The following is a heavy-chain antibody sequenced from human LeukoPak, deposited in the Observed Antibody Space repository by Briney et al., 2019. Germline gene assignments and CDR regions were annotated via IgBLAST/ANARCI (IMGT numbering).Heavy chain of an antibody. J-gene: IGHJ6*03. D-gene: IGHD1-1*01. V-gene: IGHV3-13*01. CDR1: GFTFSSYA. CDR2: IGTASDT. Sequence: SGGSLRLSCAASGFTFSSYAMSWVRQAPGKGLEWVSTIGTASDTYYPGSVEGRFTLSRDNAKSSLYLQMNSLTAGDTAVYYCARGPPRGKYYYMDVWGKGTTVTVSS. CDR3: ARGPPRGKYYYMDV.